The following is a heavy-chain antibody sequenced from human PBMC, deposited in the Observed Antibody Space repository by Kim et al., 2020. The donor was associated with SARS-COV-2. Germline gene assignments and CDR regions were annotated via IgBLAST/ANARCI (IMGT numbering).Heavy chain of an antibody. CDR1: GGSFSGYY. Sequence: SQTLSLTCAVYGGSFSGYYWSWLRQPLGKGLEWIGEINHSGSTNYNPSLKSRVTISVDTSKNQFFLKLSSVTAADTAAYYCARENINCSGGSCYRPYYYG. D-gene: IGHD2-15*01. CDR2: INHSGST. CDR3: ARENINCSGGSCYRPYYYG. J-gene: IGHJ6*01. V-gene: IGHV4-34*01.